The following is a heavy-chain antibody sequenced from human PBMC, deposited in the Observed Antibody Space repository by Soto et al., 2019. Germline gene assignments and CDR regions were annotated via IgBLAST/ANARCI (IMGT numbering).Heavy chain of an antibody. CDR1: GGSISSYY. CDR3: ARHYDSSGYYPGRFDP. V-gene: IGHV4-59*08. J-gene: IGHJ5*02. CDR2: IYYSGST. Sequence: SETLSLTCTVSGGSISSYYWSWIRQPPGKGLEWIGYIYYSGSTYYNPSLKSRVTISVDTSKNQFSLKLSSVTAADTAVYYCARHYDSSGYYPGRFDPWGQGTLVTV. D-gene: IGHD3-22*01.